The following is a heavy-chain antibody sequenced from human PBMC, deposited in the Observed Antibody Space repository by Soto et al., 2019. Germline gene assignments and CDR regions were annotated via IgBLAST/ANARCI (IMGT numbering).Heavy chain of an antibody. CDR3: AKSGRIAARRPDYFDY. CDR2: ISGSGGST. CDR1: GFTFSSYA. V-gene: IGHV3-23*01. J-gene: IGHJ4*02. Sequence: PGGSLRLSCAASGFTFSSYAMSWVRQAPGKGLEWVSAISGSGGSTYYAGSVKGRFTISRDNSKNTLYLQMNSLRAEDTAVYYCAKSGRIAARRPDYFDYWGQGTLVTVSS. D-gene: IGHD6-6*01.